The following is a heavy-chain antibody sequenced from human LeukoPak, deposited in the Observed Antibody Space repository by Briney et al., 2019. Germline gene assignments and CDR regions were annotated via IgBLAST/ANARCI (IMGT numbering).Heavy chain of an antibody. D-gene: IGHD1-14*01. CDR3: ARAGPWVNHPRRVWFDP. J-gene: IGHJ5*02. V-gene: IGHV1-2*02. CDR2: INPNSGGT. Sequence: GASVRVSCKASGYTFTGYYMHWVRQAPGQGLEWMGWINPNSGGTNYAQKFQGRVTMTRDTSISTAYMELSRLRSDDTAVYYCARAGPWVNHPRRVWFDPWGQGTLVTVSS. CDR1: GYTFTGYY.